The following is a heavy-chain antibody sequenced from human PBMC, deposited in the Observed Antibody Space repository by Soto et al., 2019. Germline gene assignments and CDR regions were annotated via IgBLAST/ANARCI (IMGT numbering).Heavy chain of an antibody. CDR2: ISYDGSNK. CDR3: SRDKRDLRFLEWSYYFDF. D-gene: IGHD3-3*01. CDR1: GFAFRSYA. Sequence: GGSPRISCADSGFAFRSYAMHWVRPAPGKGVEWGAVISYDGSNKYYAETVKGRFTISRDNSKNSLYLQMNSLRAEDTAVYYCSRDKRDLRFLEWSYYFDFWGQGTLVTVSS. V-gene: IGHV3-30-3*01. J-gene: IGHJ4*02.